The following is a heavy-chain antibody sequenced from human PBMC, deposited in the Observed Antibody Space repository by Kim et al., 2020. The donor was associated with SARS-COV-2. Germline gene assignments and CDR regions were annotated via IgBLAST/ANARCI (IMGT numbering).Heavy chain of an antibody. Sequence: SETLSLTCTVSGGSISSDYYYWGWIRQPPGKGVEWIGSMYYSGRAYYNPSLESRVTISVDTSKNLFSLKRNFVTASDPAVYYCARVVKFYGSGRYFPPDYWGQGTVVTASS. CDR1: GGSISSDYYY. V-gene: IGHV4-39*02. CDR2: MYYSGRA. CDR3: ARVVKFYGSGRYFPPDY. J-gene: IGHJ4*02. D-gene: IGHD3-10*01.